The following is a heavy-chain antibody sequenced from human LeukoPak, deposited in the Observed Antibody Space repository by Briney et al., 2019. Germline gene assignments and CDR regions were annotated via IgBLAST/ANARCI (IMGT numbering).Heavy chain of an antibody. D-gene: IGHD6-19*01. CDR1: GFTFSRYA. CDR2: ISSSSSYI. J-gene: IGHJ4*02. V-gene: IGHV3-21*01. CDR3: ARDSSGLYYFDY. Sequence: PGTSLRLSCAASGFTFSRYAMHWVRQAPGKGLEWVSSISSSSSYIYYADSVKGRFTISRDNAKNSLYLQMNSLRAEDTAVYYCARDSSGLYYFDYWGQGTLVTVSS.